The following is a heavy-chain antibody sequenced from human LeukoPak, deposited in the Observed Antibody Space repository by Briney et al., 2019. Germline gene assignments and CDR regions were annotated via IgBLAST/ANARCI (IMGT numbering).Heavy chain of an antibody. CDR3: AKVRNYYDTGGRYFDY. J-gene: IGHJ4*02. V-gene: IGHV3-73*01. CDR2: IRSKANSYAT. Sequence: GGSLRLSCAASGFTFSGSAMHWVRQASGKGLEWVGRIRSKANSYATAYAASVKGRFTISRDNSKNTLYLQMNSLRAEDTAVYYCAKVRNYYDTGGRYFDYWGQGTLVTVSS. CDR1: GFTFSGSA. D-gene: IGHD3-22*01.